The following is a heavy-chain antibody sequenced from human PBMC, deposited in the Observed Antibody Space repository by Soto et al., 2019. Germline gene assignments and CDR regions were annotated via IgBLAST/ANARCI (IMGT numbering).Heavy chain of an antibody. Sequence: EVQLVESGGGLVKPGGSLRLSCAASGFSLSDYSMNWIRQAPGKGLEXXXXXXSSSSFIHYAESMKGRFTISRDNAKNSLYLQMNSLSAEDTAVYYCAGSSDDGRDNWGQGTLVTVSS. D-gene: IGHD1-26*01. J-gene: IGHJ4*02. CDR3: AGSSDDGRDN. V-gene: IGHV3-21*01. CDR1: GFSLSDYS. CDR2: XXSSSSFI.